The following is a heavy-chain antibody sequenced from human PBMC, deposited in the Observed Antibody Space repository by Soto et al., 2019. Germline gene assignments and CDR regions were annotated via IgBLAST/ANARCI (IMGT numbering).Heavy chain of an antibody. CDR1: GFSFNEAW. CDR2: IKTRAGGGAT. J-gene: IGHJ6*02. CDR3: TTGSVEGI. V-gene: IGHV3-15*07. Sequence: EVQLVESAGGLVKPGGSLRLSCVASGFSFNEAWMNWVRQAPGQGLEWVGRIKTRAGGGATNYAAPVQGRFTISRDDSKNTLYPHLDSLKTEDTAIYYCTTGSVEGIWGQGTTVIVSS. D-gene: IGHD2-15*01.